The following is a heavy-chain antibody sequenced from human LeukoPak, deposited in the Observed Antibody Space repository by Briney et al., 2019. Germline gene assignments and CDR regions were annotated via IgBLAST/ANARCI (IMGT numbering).Heavy chain of an antibody. Sequence: PGGSLRLSCAASGFTFSDFHMSWIRQAPGKGLEWVSCIGSSGITIYYADSVKGRFTISRDNAKNSLYLQMNSLRAEDTAVYYCARDASFPGEFDYWGQGTLVTVSS. CDR2: IGSSGITI. V-gene: IGHV3-11*01. D-gene: IGHD3-10*01. CDR3: ARDASFPGEFDY. J-gene: IGHJ4*02. CDR1: GFTFSDFH.